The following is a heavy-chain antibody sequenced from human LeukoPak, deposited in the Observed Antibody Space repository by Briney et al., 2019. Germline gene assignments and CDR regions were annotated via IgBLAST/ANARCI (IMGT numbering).Heavy chain of an antibody. CDR3: ARVTYYYGSADNWFDP. CDR2: ISYDGSNK. CDR1: GFTFSSYA. V-gene: IGHV3-30-3*01. D-gene: IGHD3-10*01. Sequence: PGGSLRLSCAASGFTFSSYAMHWVRQAPGKGLEWVAVISYDGSNKYYADSVKGRFTISRDNSKNTPYLQMNSLRAEDTAVYYCARVTYYYGSADNWFDPWGQGTLVTVSS. J-gene: IGHJ5*02.